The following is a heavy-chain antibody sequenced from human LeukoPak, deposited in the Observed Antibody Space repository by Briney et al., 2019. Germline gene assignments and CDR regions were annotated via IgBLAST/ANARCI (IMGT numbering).Heavy chain of an antibody. V-gene: IGHV1-18*01. J-gene: IGHJ3*02. Sequence: EASVKVSCKASGYTFTSYGISWVRQAPGQGLEWMGWISVYNGHTNYAQKLQGRVTMTTDTSTSTAYMELRSLRYDDTALYYCARGGRWELPRPYAFDIWGQGTMVTISS. CDR1: GYTFTSYG. CDR2: ISVYNGHT. D-gene: IGHD1-26*01. CDR3: ARGGRWELPRPYAFDI.